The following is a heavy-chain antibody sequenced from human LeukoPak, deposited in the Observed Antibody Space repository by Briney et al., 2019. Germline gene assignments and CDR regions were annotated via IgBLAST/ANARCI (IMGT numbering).Heavy chain of an antibody. V-gene: IGHV1-8*01. CDR2: MNPNSGNT. CDR3: ARAGGWHHPFDY. D-gene: IGHD6-19*01. J-gene: IGHJ4*02. CDR1: GHTFTSYD. Sequence: ASGKVSCKASGHTFTSYDINWVRHATGQGLEWMGWMNPNSGNTGYAQKFQGRVTMTRNTSISTAYMELSSLRSEDTAVYYCARAGGWHHPFDYWGQGTLVTVSS.